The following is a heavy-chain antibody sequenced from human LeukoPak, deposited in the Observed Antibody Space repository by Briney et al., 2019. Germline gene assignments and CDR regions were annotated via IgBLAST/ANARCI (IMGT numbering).Heavy chain of an antibody. CDR3: ATVGYYDSSGYYPDNFDY. D-gene: IGHD3-22*01. J-gene: IGHJ4*02. Sequence: ASVKVSCKVSGYTLTELSMHWVRQAPGKGLEWMGGFDPEDGETIYAQKFQGRVTMTEDTSTDTAYMELSSLRSEDMAVYCCATVGYYDSSGYYPDNFDYWGQGTLVTVSS. CDR2: FDPEDGET. V-gene: IGHV1-24*01. CDR1: GYTLTELS.